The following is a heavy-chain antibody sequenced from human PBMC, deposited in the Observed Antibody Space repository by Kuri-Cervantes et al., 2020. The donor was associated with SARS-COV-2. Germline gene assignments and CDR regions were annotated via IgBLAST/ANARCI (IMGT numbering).Heavy chain of an antibody. Sequence: ASVKVSCKASGYTFTGYYMHWVRQAPGQGLEWMGWINPNSGGTNYAQKFQGRVTMTRDTSISTAYMELSRLRSDDTAVYYCARDRGGHDAFDIWGQGTMVTVSS. D-gene: IGHD3-10*01. V-gene: IGHV1-2*02. J-gene: IGHJ3*02. CDR3: ARDRGGHDAFDI. CDR1: GYTFTGYY. CDR2: INPNSGGT.